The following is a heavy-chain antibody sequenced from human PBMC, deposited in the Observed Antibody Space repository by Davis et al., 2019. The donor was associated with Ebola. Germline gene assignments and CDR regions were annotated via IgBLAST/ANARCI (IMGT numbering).Heavy chain of an antibody. Sequence: PGGSLRLSCAASGFTFSSYAMSWVRQAPGKGLEWVSAISGSGGSTYYADSVKGRFTISRDNSKNTLYLQMNSLRAEDTALYYCAKDTSYYYGSGSYFASYDYWGQGTLVTVSS. D-gene: IGHD3-10*01. V-gene: IGHV3-23*01. CDR2: ISGSGGST. J-gene: IGHJ4*02. CDR3: AKDTSYYYGSGSYFASYDY. CDR1: GFTFSSYA.